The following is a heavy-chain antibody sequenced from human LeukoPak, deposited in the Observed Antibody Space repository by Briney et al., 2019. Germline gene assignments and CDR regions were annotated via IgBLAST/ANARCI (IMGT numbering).Heavy chain of an antibody. CDR2: IIPILGIA. CDR1: GGTFSSYA. D-gene: IGHD3-10*01. Sequence: SVKVSCKASGGTFSSYAISRVRQAPGQGLEWMGRIIPILGIANYAQKFQGRVTITADKSTSTAYMELSSLRSEDTAVYYCARCLGGSGRYYYGMDVWGQGTTVTVSS. CDR3: ARCLGGSGRYYYGMDV. V-gene: IGHV1-69*04. J-gene: IGHJ6*02.